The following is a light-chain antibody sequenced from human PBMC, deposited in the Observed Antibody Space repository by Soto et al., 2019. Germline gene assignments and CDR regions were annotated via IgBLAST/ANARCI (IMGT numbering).Light chain of an antibody. V-gene: IGKV3-20*01. CDR2: GAS. J-gene: IGKJ4*01. CDR3: QQRGSWPQYT. Sequence: EVVLTQSPGSLSLSPGERATLSCRASQSVISSYLAWYQQKPGQAPRLLIYGASSRATGIPDRFNGSGSGTDFTLTISRLEPEDCAVYYCQQRGSWPQYTFGGGTKVDIK. CDR1: QSVISSY.